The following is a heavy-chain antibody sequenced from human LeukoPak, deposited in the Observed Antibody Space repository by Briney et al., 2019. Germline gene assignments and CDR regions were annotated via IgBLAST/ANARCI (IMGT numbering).Heavy chain of an antibody. Sequence: GGSLRLSCAAFGFTFSSYGMHWVRQAPGKGLEWVAFMRSDGDYKYYADSVKGRFTISRDSSKNTLYLQMDSLRAEDTAVYYCAKDGRQRKTYFYGSGSANGFDIWGPGTMVTVSS. CDR1: GFTFSSYG. J-gene: IGHJ3*02. V-gene: IGHV3-30*02. D-gene: IGHD3-10*01. CDR3: AKDGRQRKTYFYGSGSANGFDI. CDR2: MRSDGDYK.